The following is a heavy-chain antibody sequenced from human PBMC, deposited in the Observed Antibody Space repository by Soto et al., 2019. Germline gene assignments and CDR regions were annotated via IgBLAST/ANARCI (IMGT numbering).Heavy chain of an antibody. J-gene: IGHJ6*02. D-gene: IGHD1-1*01. CDR3: ARHYKARNYDYGLDV. CDR2: IYYSGST. CDR1: GGSITNYY. V-gene: IGHV4-59*01. Sequence: SETLSLTCTVSGGSITNYYWSWIRQPPGKGLEWIGYIYYSGSTNYNPSLKSRVTVSVDTSKNQFSLELSSVTAADTAVYYCARHYKARNYDYGLDVWGQGTTVTVSS.